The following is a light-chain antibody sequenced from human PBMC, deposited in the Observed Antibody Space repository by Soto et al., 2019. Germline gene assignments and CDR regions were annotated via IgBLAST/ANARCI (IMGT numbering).Light chain of an antibody. CDR3: MQARQTPRT. J-gene: IGKJ1*01. V-gene: IGKV2-28*01. Sequence: DIVMTQSPLSLPVTPGEPASISCRSSQSLLHSNGYNYLDWYLQKPGQSPQLQSYWGSNRACGDPERFSGRGTDTDCTLKISRVEAEDVGVYYCMQARQTPRTFGQGTKVEIK. CDR1: QSLLHSNGYNY. CDR2: WGS.